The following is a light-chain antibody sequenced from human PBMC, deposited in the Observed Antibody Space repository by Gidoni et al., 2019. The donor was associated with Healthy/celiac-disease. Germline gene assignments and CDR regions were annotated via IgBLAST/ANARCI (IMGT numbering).Light chain of an antibody. J-gene: IGKJ5*01. CDR1: QSLLHSNGYNY. V-gene: IGKV2-28*01. Sequence: DIVMTQSPLSLPVTPGEPASISCRSSQSLLHSNGYNYLDWYLQKPGQSPQLLIYLGSNQASGVPDRFSGSGSGTDFTLKISRVEAEDVGVYYCMQALQTPITFGQGTRLEIE. CDR3: MQALQTPIT. CDR2: LGS.